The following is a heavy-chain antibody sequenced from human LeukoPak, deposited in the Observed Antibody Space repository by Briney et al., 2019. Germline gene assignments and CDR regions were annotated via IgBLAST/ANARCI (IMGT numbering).Heavy chain of an antibody. D-gene: IGHD6-13*01. J-gene: IGHJ3*02. CDR2: IYYSGST. CDR3: ARAGSSWYGGAFDI. V-gene: IGHV4-59*01. CDR1: GGSFSGYY. Sequence: SETLSLTCAVYGGSFSGYYWSWIRQPPEEGLEWIGYIYYSGSTNYNPSLKSRVTISVDTSKNQFSLKLSSVTAADTAVYYCARAGSSWYGGAFDIWGQGTMVTVSS.